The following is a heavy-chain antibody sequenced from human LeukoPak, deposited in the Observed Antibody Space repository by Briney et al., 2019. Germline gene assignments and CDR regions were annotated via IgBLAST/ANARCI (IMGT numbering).Heavy chain of an antibody. Sequence: GGSLRLSCVASGFSFNIYAMNWVRQAPGKWLEWISAIISMGGTAYYADSVKGRFTISRDNSKNTMYLQMSSLRAEDTAVYYCAKAHIGFKDRIAVAAVLDYWGQGSLVTVSS. CDR3: AKAHIGFKDRIAVAAVLDY. D-gene: IGHD6-19*01. J-gene: IGHJ4*02. V-gene: IGHV3-23*01. CDR2: IISMGGTA. CDR1: GFSFNIYA.